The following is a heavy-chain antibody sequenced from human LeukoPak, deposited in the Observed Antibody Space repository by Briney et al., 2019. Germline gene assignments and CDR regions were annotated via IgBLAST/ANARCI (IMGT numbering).Heavy chain of an antibody. Sequence: GESLKISCKGSGYSSTSYWIGWVRQMPGKGLEWMGIIYPGDSDTRYSPSFQGQVTISADKSISTAYLQWSSLKASDTAMYYCARQGGRWLPNYYFDYWGQGTLVTVSS. V-gene: IGHV5-51*01. J-gene: IGHJ4*02. CDR2: IYPGDSDT. D-gene: IGHD5-24*01. CDR1: GYSSTSYW. CDR3: ARQGGRWLPNYYFDY.